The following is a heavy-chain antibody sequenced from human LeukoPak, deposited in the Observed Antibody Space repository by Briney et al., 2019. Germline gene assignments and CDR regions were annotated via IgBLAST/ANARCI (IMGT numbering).Heavy chain of an antibody. D-gene: IGHD3-22*01. J-gene: IGHJ4*02. CDR1: GFTFSSYG. CDR3: ARARNNYDSSSYSALDY. CDR2: IWYDGSNI. Sequence: GRSLRLSCAASGFTFSSYGMHWVRQAPGKGLEWLAVIWYDGSNIYYADSVKGRFAISRDNSKNRLYLQMNSLRAEDTAVYYCARARNNYDSSSYSALDYWGQGTLVTVSS. V-gene: IGHV3-33*01.